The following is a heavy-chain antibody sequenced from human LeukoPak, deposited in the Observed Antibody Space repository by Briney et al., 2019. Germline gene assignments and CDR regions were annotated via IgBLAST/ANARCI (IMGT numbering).Heavy chain of an antibody. V-gene: IGHV1-18*01. CDR1: GYTFSRYG. D-gene: IGHD5-12*01. CDR3: SGDSGYDEDY. J-gene: IGHJ4*02. CDR2: ISAYNGNT. Sequence: GSVKVSCKATGYTFSRYGISGVRQAPGQGLEWMGWISAYNGNTNYAQKFQGRVTMTTDTSTSTAYMELRSLRSDDTAVYYCSGDSGYDEDYWGQGTLVTVSS.